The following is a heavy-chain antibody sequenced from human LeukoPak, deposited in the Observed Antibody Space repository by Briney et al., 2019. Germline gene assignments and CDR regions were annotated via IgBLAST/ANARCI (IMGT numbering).Heavy chain of an antibody. V-gene: IGHV3-53*01. CDR1: GFTVSSNY. Sequence: PGGSLRLSCAVSGFTVSSNYMSWVRQAPGKGLEWVSVIYSGGSTYYADSVKGRFTISRDNSKNTLYLQMNSLRAEDTAVYYCARGRVVFTSYFDYWGQGTLVTVSS. D-gene: IGHD3-22*01. CDR2: IYSGGST. J-gene: IGHJ4*02. CDR3: ARGRVVFTSYFDY.